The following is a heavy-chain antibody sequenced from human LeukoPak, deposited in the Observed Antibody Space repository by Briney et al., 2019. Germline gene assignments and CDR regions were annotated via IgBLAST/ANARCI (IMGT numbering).Heavy chain of an antibody. V-gene: IGHV3-48*01. Sequence: PGGSLRLSCAASGFTFSSYSMNWVRQAPGKGLEWVSYISSSSSTIYYADPVKGRFTISRDNAKNSLYLQMNSLRAEDTAVYYCASKLGYCSGGSCYSPDYWGQGTLVTVSS. CDR3: ASKLGYCSGGSCYSPDY. D-gene: IGHD2-15*01. CDR1: GFTFSSYS. J-gene: IGHJ4*02. CDR2: ISSSSSTI.